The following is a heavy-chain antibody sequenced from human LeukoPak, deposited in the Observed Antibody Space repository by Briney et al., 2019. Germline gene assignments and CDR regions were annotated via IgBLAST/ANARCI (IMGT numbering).Heavy chain of an antibody. CDR2: ISAYNGNT. CDR1: GYTFTSYG. CDR3: ARRHYYDSSGYYYYAFDI. D-gene: IGHD3-22*01. J-gene: IGHJ3*02. Sequence: GASVKVSCKASGYTFTSYGISWVRQAPGQGLEWMGWISAYNGNTNYAQKLQGRVTMTTDTSTSTAYMELRSLRSDDTAVYYCARRHYYDSSGYYYYAFDIWGQGTMVTVSS. V-gene: IGHV1-18*01.